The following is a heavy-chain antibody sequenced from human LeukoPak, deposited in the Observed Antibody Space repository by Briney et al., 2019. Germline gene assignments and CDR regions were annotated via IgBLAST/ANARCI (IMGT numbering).Heavy chain of an antibody. CDR1: GGTFSSYA. Sequence: SVKVSCKASGGTFSSYAISWVRQAPGQGLEWMGRIIPILGIANYAQRFQGRVTITADKSTSTAYMELSSLRSEDTAVYYCARELFLEWLSCNWFDPWGQGTLVTVSS. CDR3: ARELFLEWLSCNWFDP. J-gene: IGHJ5*02. V-gene: IGHV1-69*04. D-gene: IGHD3-3*01. CDR2: IIPILGIA.